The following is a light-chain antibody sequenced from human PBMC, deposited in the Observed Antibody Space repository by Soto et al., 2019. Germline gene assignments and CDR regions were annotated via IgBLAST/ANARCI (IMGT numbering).Light chain of an antibody. J-gene: IGKJ1*01. CDR3: QQYNNWPWT. Sequence: EIVITQSPATLSVSPGGRATLACMASQSISDTLAWYQQKPGQAPRLLIYGASKRATGFPARFSGSGSGTDFTLTISSLQSEDFAVYYCQQYNNWPWTFGQGTKVDIK. CDR1: QSISDT. V-gene: IGKV3-15*01. CDR2: GAS.